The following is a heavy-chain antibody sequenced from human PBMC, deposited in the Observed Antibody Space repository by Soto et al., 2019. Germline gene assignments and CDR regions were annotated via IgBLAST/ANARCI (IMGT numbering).Heavy chain of an antibody. V-gene: IGHV3-21*01. Sequence: GGSLRLSCAASGFTFSSYSMNWVRQAPGKGLEWVSSISSSSYIYYADSVKGRFTISRDNAKNSLYLQMNSLRAEDTAVYYCARDQAQYYYDSSGSVDAFDIWGQGTMVTVSS. CDR2: ISSSSYI. CDR1: GFTFSSYS. D-gene: IGHD3-22*01. CDR3: ARDQAQYYYDSSGSVDAFDI. J-gene: IGHJ3*02.